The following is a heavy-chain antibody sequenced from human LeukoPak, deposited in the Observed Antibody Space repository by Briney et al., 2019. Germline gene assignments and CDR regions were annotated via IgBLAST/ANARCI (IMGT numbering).Heavy chain of an antibody. V-gene: IGHV3-23*01. D-gene: IGHD2-2*01. J-gene: IGHJ5*02. CDR3: AKLTRGYCSSTACPNWFDP. Sequence: GGSLSLSCAAPGFTFSSYAMSWVRHAPGEGLEWVSAISDSGGTTYYADSVKGRFTISRDNSKNTLYLQMNSLRGEDTAVYYCAKLTRGYCSSTACPNWFDPWGQGTLVTVSS. CDR1: GFTFSSYA. CDR2: ISDSGGTT.